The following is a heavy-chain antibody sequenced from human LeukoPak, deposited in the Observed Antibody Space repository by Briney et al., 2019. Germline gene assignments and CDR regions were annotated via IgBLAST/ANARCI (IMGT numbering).Heavy chain of an antibody. D-gene: IGHD3-22*01. CDR3: ARDEGDYYDTMLQD. Sequence: PGGSLRLSCAASGFTFSDYYMTWIRQAPGKGLEWVSYISSSGSTIYHTDSVKGRFTISRDNAKNSLYLQMNSLRAEDTAVYYCARDEGDYYDTMLQDWGQGTLVTVSS. J-gene: IGHJ4*02. CDR1: GFTFSDYY. V-gene: IGHV3-11*01. CDR2: ISSSGSTI.